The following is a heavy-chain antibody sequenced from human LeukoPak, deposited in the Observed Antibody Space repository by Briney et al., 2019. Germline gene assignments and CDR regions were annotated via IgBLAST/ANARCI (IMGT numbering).Heavy chain of an antibody. D-gene: IGHD5-18*01. J-gene: IGHJ4*02. CDR1: GGSISSSSYY. V-gene: IGHV4-39*07. CDR3: AREDTAMGFDY. Sequence: SETLSLTCTVSGGSISSSSYYWGWIRQLPGKGLEWTGSIYYSGSTYYNPSLKSRVTISVDTSKNQFSLKLSSVTAADTAVYYCAREDTAMGFDYWGRGTLVTVSS. CDR2: IYYSGST.